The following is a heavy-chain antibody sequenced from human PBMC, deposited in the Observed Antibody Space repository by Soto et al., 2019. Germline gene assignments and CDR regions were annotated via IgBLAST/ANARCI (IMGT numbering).Heavy chain of an antibody. CDR3: ARVSITFGGVISFDY. CDR1: GGSISSYY. D-gene: IGHD3-16*01. J-gene: IGHJ4*02. CDR2: IYYSGST. V-gene: IGHV4-59*01. Sequence: SETLSLTCTVSGGSISSYYRSWIRQPPGKGLEWIGYIYYSGSTNYNPSLKSRVTISVDTSKNQFSLKLSSVTAADTAVYYCARVSITFGGVISFDYWGQGTLVTVSS.